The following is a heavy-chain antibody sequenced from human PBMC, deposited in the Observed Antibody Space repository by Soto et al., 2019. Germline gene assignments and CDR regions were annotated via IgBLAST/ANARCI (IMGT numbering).Heavy chain of an antibody. CDR1: GFTFDDYG. CDR3: ARGGDSSSWYGKLDY. V-gene: IGHV3-20*01. J-gene: IGHJ4*02. Sequence: EVQLVGSGGGVVRPGGSLRLSCAASGFTFDDYGMSWVRQAPGKGLEWVSGINWNGGSTGYADSVKGRFTISRDNAKNSLYLQMNSLRAEDTALYHCARGGDSSSWYGKLDYWGQGTLGTVSS. D-gene: IGHD6-13*01. CDR2: INWNGGST.